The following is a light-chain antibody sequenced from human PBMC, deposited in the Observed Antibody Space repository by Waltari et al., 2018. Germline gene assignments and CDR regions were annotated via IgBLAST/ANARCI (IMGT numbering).Light chain of an antibody. J-gene: IGKJ1*01. CDR2: WAF. CDR1: QSLLFNSDSKSY. Sequence: DIVLTQYPELMAVSLGERATLNCKSSQSLLFNSDSKSYLAWYQQRRGQPPTLLFYWAFTRESGVPDRFNGSGSGTYFPLTIRSLQAEDAAVYYCHQYYSTPQTFGQGTKVEVK. CDR3: HQYYSTPQT. V-gene: IGKV4-1*01.